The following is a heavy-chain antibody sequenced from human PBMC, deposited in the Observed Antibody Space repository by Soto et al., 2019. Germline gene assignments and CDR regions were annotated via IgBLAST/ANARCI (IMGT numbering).Heavy chain of an antibody. Sequence: GGSLRLSCAASGCTFSSYGMHWIRQAPGKGLEWVAVISYDGSNKYYADSVKGRFTISRDNSKNTLYLQMNSLRAEDTAVYYCARTGPTGTPLYYYYGMDVWGQGTTVTVSS. CDR2: ISYDGSNK. D-gene: IGHD1-1*01. CDR1: GCTFSSYG. J-gene: IGHJ6*02. V-gene: IGHV3-30*03. CDR3: ARTGPTGTPLYYYYGMDV.